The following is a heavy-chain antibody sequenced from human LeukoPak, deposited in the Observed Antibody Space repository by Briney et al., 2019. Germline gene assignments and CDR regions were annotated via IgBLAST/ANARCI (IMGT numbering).Heavy chain of an antibody. CDR2: INHSGST. CDR3: ARGRGKRWLHAYYFDY. J-gene: IGHJ4*02. CDR1: GGSFSGYY. V-gene: IGHV4-34*01. D-gene: IGHD5-24*01. Sequence: SSETLSLTCAVYGGSFSGYYWSWIRQPPGKGLEWIGEINHSGSTNYNPSLKSRVTISVDTSKNQFSLKLSSVTAADTAVYYCARGRGKRWLHAYYFDYWGQGTLVTVSS.